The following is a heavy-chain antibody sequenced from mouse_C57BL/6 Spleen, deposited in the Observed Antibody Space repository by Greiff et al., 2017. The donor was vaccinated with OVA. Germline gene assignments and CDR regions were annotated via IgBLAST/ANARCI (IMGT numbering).Heavy chain of an antibody. Sequence: EVQLVESGGGLVKPGGSLKLSCAASGFTFSDYGMHWVRQAPEKGLEWVAYISSGSSTIYYADTVKGRFTISRDNAKNTLFLQMTSLRSEDTAMYYCARPNYYGSSYDWYFDVWGTGTTVTVSS. J-gene: IGHJ1*03. CDR1: GFTFSDYG. CDR3: ARPNYYGSSYDWYFDV. V-gene: IGHV5-17*01. D-gene: IGHD1-1*01. CDR2: ISSGSSTI.